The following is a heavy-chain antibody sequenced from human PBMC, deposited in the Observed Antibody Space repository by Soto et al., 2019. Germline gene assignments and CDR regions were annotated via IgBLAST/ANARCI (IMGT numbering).Heavy chain of an antibody. CDR2: ISQTGAT. CDR3: ARAVRPYFGTWFDP. Sequence: QLQLQESGPGLVKPSETLSLTCAVSGGSITSGNSYSWAWIRQPPGRGLEWIGSISQTGATSYHPSLKSRLSVSLDKSKNQSSWRLSSVTAADIAVYYCARAVRPYFGTWFDPWGQGTLVTVSS. CDR1: GGSITSGNSYS. J-gene: IGHJ5*02. D-gene: IGHD3-10*01. V-gene: IGHV4-30-2*01.